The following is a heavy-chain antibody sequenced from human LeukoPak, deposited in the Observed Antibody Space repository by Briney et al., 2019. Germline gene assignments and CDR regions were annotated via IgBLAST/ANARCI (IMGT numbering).Heavy chain of an antibody. J-gene: IGHJ5*02. D-gene: IGHD6-13*01. Sequence: PGGSLRLSCAASGFTFSLYAMTWVRQAPGKGLEWDSQISAGTGVTYYAQSVRGRFTISRDDSKSTLYLHMSGLRGEDTAVYYCARDVLDVAAAGWGRPLDRWGQGTRVTVSS. CDR3: ARDVLDVAAAGWGRPLDR. CDR1: GFTFSLYA. CDR2: ISAGTGVT. V-gene: IGHV3-23*01.